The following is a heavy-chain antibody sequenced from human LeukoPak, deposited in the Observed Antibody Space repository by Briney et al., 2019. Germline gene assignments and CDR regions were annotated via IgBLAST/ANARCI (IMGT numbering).Heavy chain of an antibody. CDR2: MNPNSGNT. Sequence: ASVKVSCKASGYTFTSYDINWVRQATGQGLEWMGWMNPNSGNTGYAQKFQGRVTITRNTSISTAYMELSSLRSEDTAVYYCARDREYYYDSSGYYYHDYWGQGTLVTVSS. CDR1: GYTFTSYD. CDR3: ARDREYYYDSSGYYYHDY. D-gene: IGHD3-22*01. V-gene: IGHV1-8*03. J-gene: IGHJ4*02.